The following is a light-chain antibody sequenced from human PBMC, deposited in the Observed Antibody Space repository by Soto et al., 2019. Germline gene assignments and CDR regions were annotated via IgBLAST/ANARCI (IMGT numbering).Light chain of an antibody. J-gene: IGLJ2*01. CDR3: SSYAGSNNLHVV. Sequence: QSVLTQPPSASGSRGQSVTISCTGISSDVDDYKYVSWYQQHPGKAPKLIIYELSQRPSGVPDRFSGSKSGNAASLTVSGLQADDEADYYCSSYAGSNNLHVVFGGGTQLT. CDR2: ELS. V-gene: IGLV2-8*01. CDR1: SSDVDDYKY.